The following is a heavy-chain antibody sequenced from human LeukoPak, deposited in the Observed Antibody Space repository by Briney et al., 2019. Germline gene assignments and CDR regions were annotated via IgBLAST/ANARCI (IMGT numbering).Heavy chain of an antibody. V-gene: IGHV3-23*01. CDR3: AKDRDSSGYYDY. D-gene: IGHD3-22*01. CDR1: GFTFSSYA. CDR2: ISGSGGST. J-gene: IGHJ4*02. Sequence: GGSLRLSCAASGFTFSSYAMIWVRQAPGKGLEWVSAISGSGGSTYYADSVKGRFTISRDNSKNTLYLQMNSLRAEDTAVYYCAKDRDSSGYYDYWGQGTLVTVSS.